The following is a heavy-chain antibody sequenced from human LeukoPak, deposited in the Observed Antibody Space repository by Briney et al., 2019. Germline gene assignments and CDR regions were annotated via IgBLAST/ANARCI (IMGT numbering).Heavy chain of an antibody. J-gene: IGHJ4*02. CDR1: GGSISSSAYY. V-gene: IGHV4-61*05. Sequence: SETLSLTCTVSGGSISSSAYYWSWIRQPPGKGLECLGFIFHTGTTNYNPSLKSRVTISVDTSKNQFSLKLSSVTAADTAIYYCARTYCSTNACPFDRWGQGTLVAVSS. CDR2: IFHTGTT. CDR3: ARTYCSTNACPFDR. D-gene: IGHD2-2*01.